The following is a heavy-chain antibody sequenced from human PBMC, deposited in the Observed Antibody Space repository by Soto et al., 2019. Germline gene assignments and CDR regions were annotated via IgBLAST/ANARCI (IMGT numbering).Heavy chain of an antibody. Sequence: XVCLRLTCAASGFSFRSYGMYWVRQAPGKGLEWVAVISDDVSYKYYKDAVKGRFTISRDNSKNTVDLQMSSLKSEDTAVYYCAKRRINGTTHDGFDIWGQRTMVTVSS. CDR3: AKRRINGTTHDGFDI. V-gene: IGHV3-30*18. CDR1: GFSFRSYG. D-gene: IGHD1-20*01. J-gene: IGHJ3*02. CDR2: ISDDVSYK.